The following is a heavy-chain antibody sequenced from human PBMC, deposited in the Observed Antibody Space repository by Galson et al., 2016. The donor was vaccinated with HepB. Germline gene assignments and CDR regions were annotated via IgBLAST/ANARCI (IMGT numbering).Heavy chain of an antibody. V-gene: IGHV1-18*01. CDR1: GYTFTTSG. D-gene: IGHD2-2*02. CDR2: ISTYSGNT. Sequence: VKVSCKASGYTFTTSGISWVRQAPGQGLEWMGWISTYSGNTKYAQKFQGGLTLTTDSSTTTAYMELRSLRFDDTALYYCARDVQYRFDSWGQGTLVTVSS. CDR3: ARDVQYRFDS. J-gene: IGHJ4*02.